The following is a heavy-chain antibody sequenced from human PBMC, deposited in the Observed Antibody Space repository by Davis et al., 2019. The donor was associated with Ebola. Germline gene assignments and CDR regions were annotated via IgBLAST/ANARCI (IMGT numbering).Heavy chain of an antibody. D-gene: IGHD1-26*01. Sequence: PSETLSLTCAISGDSVSTAGWNWIRQSPSRGLEWLGRTYYTSKWFNDYAVSVKSRITINPDTSKNQFSLQLNSVTPEDTAVYYCVRGWGRTGMGVWGQGTTVTVSS. J-gene: IGHJ6*02. CDR2: TYYTSKWFN. CDR3: VRGWGRTGMGV. CDR1: GDSVSTAG. V-gene: IGHV6-1*01.